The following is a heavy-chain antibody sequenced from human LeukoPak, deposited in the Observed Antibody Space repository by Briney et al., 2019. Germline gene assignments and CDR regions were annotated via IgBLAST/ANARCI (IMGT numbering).Heavy chain of an antibody. CDR1: GDSITSYY. Sequence: PSETLSLTCTVSGDSITSYYWSWIRQPPGEGPEWIGYIFHTGNPNYKPSLKSRVSMSLDTSKSQISLRLNSVTAADTAVYYCAKHRFGEPRFDNWGQGSLVSVSS. CDR3: AKHRFGEPRFDN. J-gene: IGHJ4*02. CDR2: IFHTGNP. V-gene: IGHV4-59*08. D-gene: IGHD3-10*01.